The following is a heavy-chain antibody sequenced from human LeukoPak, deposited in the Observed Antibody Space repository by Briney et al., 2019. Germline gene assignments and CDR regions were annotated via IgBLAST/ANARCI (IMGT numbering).Heavy chain of an antibody. J-gene: IGHJ4*02. D-gene: IGHD6-6*01. CDR2: VYYTGST. Sequence: SETLSLTCSVSGGSVSSYYWSWVRQPPGKGLEWIWYVYYTGSTNYNPSLKSRVAMFEDKSKNQFSLRLSSVTVADTAVYYCARHFAYSSSSYFDYWGRGSLVTVSS. V-gene: IGHV4-59*08. CDR1: GGSVSSYY. CDR3: ARHFAYSSSSYFDY.